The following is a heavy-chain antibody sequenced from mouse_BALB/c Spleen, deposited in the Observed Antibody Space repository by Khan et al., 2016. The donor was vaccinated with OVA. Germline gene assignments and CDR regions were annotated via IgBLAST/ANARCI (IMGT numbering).Heavy chain of an antibody. Sequence: DLVKPGASVKLSCKASGYTFTSYWINWIKQRPGQGLEWIGRIAPGSGSTSYNEMFTDKTTLTVVTSSSTAYIQLISLSSEDAAVYSCARSNYYGQGLYAMDYWGQGTSVAVSS. CDR2: IAPGSGST. CDR3: ARSNYYGQGLYAMDY. V-gene: IGHV1S41*01. D-gene: IGHD1-1*01. CDR1: GYTFTSYW. J-gene: IGHJ4*01.